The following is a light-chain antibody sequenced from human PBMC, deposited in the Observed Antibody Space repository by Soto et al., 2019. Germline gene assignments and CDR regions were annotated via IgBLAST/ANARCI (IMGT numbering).Light chain of an antibody. CDR1: QSVSSSY. CDR3: QQYRSSPLHT. Sequence: EIVLTQSPGTLSLSPGERATLSCRASQSVSSSYLAWYQQKPGQAPRLLIHGASSRATGIADRFSGSGSVTHFTRTISRLQPEDFAVYYYQQYRSSPLHTFRQGNKLEI. V-gene: IGKV3-20*01. CDR2: GAS. J-gene: IGKJ2*01.